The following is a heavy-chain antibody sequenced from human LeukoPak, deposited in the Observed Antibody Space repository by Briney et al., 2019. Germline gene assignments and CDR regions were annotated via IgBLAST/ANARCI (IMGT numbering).Heavy chain of an antibody. CDR3: ASFPDYGDYGSSGMDV. Sequence: PSETLSLTCTVSGGSISSTNYYWGWIRQPPGKGLEWIGSIYYSGSTYYNPSPKSRVTISVDTSKNQFSLKLSSVTAADTAVYYCASFPDYGDYGSSGMDVWGQGTTVTVSS. J-gene: IGHJ6*02. CDR1: GGSISSTNYY. V-gene: IGHV4-39*07. D-gene: IGHD4-17*01. CDR2: IYYSGST.